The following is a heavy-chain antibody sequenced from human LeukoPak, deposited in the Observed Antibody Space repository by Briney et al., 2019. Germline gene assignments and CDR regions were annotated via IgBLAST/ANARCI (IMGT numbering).Heavy chain of an antibody. Sequence: SETLSLTCAVYGGSFSGYYWSWIRQPPGKGLEWIGEINHSGSTNYNPSLKSRVTISVDTSKNQFSLKLSSVTAADTAVYYCARGRYYFNYWGQGTLVTVSS. CDR3: ARGRYYFNY. CDR2: INHSGST. V-gene: IGHV4-34*01. J-gene: IGHJ4*02. CDR1: GGSFSGYY.